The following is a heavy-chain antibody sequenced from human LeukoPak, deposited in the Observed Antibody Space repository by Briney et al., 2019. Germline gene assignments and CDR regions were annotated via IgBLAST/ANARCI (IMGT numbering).Heavy chain of an antibody. Sequence: GGSLRLSCAASGFTFSSYAMSWVRQAPGKGLEWVSTISGSGAYTYYSDSVKGRFTISRDNSKNTLYLQMNSLRAEDTAVYYCAKYFASGSYYKLPHWGQGTLVTVSS. CDR3: AKYFASGSYYKLPH. CDR1: GFTFSSYA. J-gene: IGHJ1*01. D-gene: IGHD3-10*01. V-gene: IGHV3-23*01. CDR2: ISGSGAYT.